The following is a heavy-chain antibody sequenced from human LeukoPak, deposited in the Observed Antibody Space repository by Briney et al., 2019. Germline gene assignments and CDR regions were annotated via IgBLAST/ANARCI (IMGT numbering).Heavy chain of an antibody. Sequence: ASVKVSCKASGGTFSSYAISWVRQAPGQGLEWMGGIIPIFGTANYAQKFQGRVTITADESTSTAYMELSSLRSEDTAVYYCARGQAEHFYYYGMDVWAQGTTVTVSS. CDR1: GGTFSSYA. J-gene: IGHJ6*02. CDR3: ARGQAEHFYYYGMDV. CDR2: IIPIFGTA. V-gene: IGHV1-69*13.